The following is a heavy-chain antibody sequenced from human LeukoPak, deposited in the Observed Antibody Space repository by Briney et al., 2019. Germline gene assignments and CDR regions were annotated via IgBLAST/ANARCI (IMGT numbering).Heavy chain of an antibody. V-gene: IGHV4-34*01. CDR2: INHSGST. CDR1: GGSLSGYY. Sequence: SETLSLTCAVFGGSLSGYYLSWIRQPPGKGLEWIGEINHSGSTNYNPSLKSRVTISVDTSKNQFSLKLSSVTAADTAVYYCAREYSNYDYWGQGTLVTVSS. D-gene: IGHD4-11*01. J-gene: IGHJ4*02. CDR3: AREYSNYDY.